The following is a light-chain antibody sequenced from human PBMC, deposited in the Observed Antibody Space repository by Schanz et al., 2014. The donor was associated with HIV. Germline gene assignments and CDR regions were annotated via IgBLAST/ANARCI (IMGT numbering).Light chain of an antibody. CDR3: QQYGSSRGYT. CDR2: GAS. Sequence: EIVLTQSPVTLSLSPGERATLSCRASQSVSTYLAWYQQKPGQSPRLLIYGASKRATGIPPRFSGSGSGTDFTLTISRLEPEDFAVYYCQQYGSSRGYTFGQGTKLEIK. V-gene: IGKV3-20*01. J-gene: IGKJ2*01. CDR1: QSVSTY.